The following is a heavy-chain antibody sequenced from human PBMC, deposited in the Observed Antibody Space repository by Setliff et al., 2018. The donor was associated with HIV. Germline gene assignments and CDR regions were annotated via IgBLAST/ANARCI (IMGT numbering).Heavy chain of an antibody. CDR2: IYTSRGT. Sequence: PSETLSLTCTVSGGPISGYHWNWLRQTPGKGLEWIGYIYTSRGTNYNHSLRTRVIISVDTSNQFSLKLSSVTAADAAVYYCARSPSYRSSWEYYFDYWGQGILVTVTS. V-gene: IGHV4-4*09. CDR3: ARSPSYRSSWEYYFDY. J-gene: IGHJ4*02. CDR1: GGPISGYH. D-gene: IGHD6-13*01.